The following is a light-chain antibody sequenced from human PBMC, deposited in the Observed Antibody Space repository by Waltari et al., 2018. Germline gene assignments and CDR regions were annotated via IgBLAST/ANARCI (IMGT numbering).Light chain of an antibody. J-gene: IGKJ1*01. Sequence: DIQMTQSLPSLSASVGDRVTITCRASQSISNNLNWYQQKAGKAPKLLIYAASSLQSGVPSRFSGSGSGTDFTLTILSLQPDDFATYYCQQSYSTPPRTFGQGTKVENK. V-gene: IGKV1-39*01. CDR2: AAS. CDR1: QSISNN. CDR3: QQSYSTPPRT.